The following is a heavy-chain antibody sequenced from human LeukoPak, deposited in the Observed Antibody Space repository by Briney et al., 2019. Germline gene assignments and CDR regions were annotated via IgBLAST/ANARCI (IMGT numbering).Heavy chain of an antibody. CDR1: GGSISSSSYY. CDR3: ARGGSGSR. Sequence: PSETLSLTCTVSGGSISSSSYYWGWIRQPPGKGLEWIGSIYYSGSTYYNPSLKSRVTISVDTSKNQFSLKLSSVTAADTAVYYCARGGSGSRWGQGTLVTVSS. CDR2: IYYSGST. J-gene: IGHJ4*02. V-gene: IGHV4-39*07. D-gene: IGHD3-10*01.